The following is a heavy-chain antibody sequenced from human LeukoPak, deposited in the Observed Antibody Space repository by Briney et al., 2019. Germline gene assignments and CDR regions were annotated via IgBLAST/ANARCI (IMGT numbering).Heavy chain of an antibody. CDR2: ISGSGGST. V-gene: IGHV3-23*01. D-gene: IGHD4-4*01. Sequence: GGSLRLSCAASGLTFSSYAMSWVRQAPGKGLEWVSAISGSGGSTYYADSVKGRFTISRDNSKNTLYLQMNSLRAEDTAVYYCAKEPDPYSSYHPYYCYYGMDVWGQGTTVTVSS. J-gene: IGHJ6*02. CDR1: GLTFSSYA. CDR3: AKEPDPYSSYHPYYCYYGMDV.